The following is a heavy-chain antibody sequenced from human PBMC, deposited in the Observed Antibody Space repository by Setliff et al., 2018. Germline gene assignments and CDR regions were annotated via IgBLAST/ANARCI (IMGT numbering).Heavy chain of an antibody. CDR2: ISAYNGNT. V-gene: IGHV1-18*01. Sequence: ASVKVSCKASGYISTSYGITWVRQAPGQGLEWMGRISAYNGNTIYAQKFQGRVTVTTDTSTGTGYMELSSLTSEDTAIYYCARGLPTYNFDNPRVVWFDTWGQGALVTVSS. D-gene: IGHD3-22*01. CDR1: GYISTSYG. CDR3: ARGLPTYNFDNPRVVWFDT. J-gene: IGHJ5*02.